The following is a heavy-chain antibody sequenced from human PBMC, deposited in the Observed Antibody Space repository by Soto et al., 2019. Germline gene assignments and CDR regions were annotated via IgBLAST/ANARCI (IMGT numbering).Heavy chain of an antibody. CDR3: ARDLVVPAAIYYYYGMDV. CDR2: IYTSGRT. V-gene: IGHV4-4*07. Sequence: SETLSLTCTVSGGSISSYYWGWVRQPAGKGLEWIGRIYTSGRTNYNPSLKNRVTMSVDTSTNQFSLRLSSVTAADTAVYYCARDLVVPAAIYYYYGMDVWGQGTTVTVSS. D-gene: IGHD2-2*01. CDR1: GGSISSYY. J-gene: IGHJ6*02.